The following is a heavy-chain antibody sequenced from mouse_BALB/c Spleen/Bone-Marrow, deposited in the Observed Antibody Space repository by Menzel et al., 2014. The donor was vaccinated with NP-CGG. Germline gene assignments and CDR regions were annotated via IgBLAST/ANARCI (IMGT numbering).Heavy chain of an antibody. CDR3: ARSMDY. CDR1: GYTFSSYW. Sequence: QVQLQQSGAELMKPGASVKISCEATGYTFSSYWIEWVKQRPGHGLEWIGEILPGSGGTNYNEKFKGKATFTADTSSNTAYMQLNSLTSEDSAVYYCARSMDYWGQGTSVTVSS. V-gene: IGHV1-9*01. CDR2: ILPGSGGT. J-gene: IGHJ4*01.